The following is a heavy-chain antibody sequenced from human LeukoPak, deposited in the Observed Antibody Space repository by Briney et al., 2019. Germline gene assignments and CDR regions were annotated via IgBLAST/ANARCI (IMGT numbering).Heavy chain of an antibody. CDR3: ARGEARYYDSSGYYYQVDYYYYGMDV. CDR2: ISYDGSNK. D-gene: IGHD3-22*01. J-gene: IGHJ6*02. V-gene: IGHV3-30-3*01. CDR1: GFTFSSYA. Sequence: GGSLRLSCGASGFTFSSYAMHWVRQAPGKGLEWVAVISYDGSNKYYADSVKGRFTISRDNSKNTLYLQMNSLRAEDTAVYYCARGEARYYDSSGYYYQVDYYYYGMDVWGQGTTVTVSS.